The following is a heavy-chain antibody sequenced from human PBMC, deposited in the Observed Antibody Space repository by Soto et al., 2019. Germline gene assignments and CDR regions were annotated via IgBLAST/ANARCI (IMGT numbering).Heavy chain of an antibody. D-gene: IGHD6-13*01. V-gene: IGHV1-69*02. CDR2: IIPILGIA. CDR1: GYTFTGYY. Sequence: SVKVSCKASGYTFTGYYMHWVRQAPGRGLEWMGRIIPILGIANYAQKFQGRVTITADKSTSTAYMELSSLRSEDTAVYYCARSPLSKQQLDYWGQGTLVTVSS. CDR3: ARSPLSKQQLDY. J-gene: IGHJ4*02.